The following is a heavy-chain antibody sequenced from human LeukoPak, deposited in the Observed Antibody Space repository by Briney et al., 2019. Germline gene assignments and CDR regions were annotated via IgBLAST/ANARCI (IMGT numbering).Heavy chain of an antibody. J-gene: IGHJ4*02. Sequence: SETLSLTCTVSGGSISSHYWSWIRQPPGKGLEWIGYIYYSGSTNYNPSLKSRVTISVDTSKNQLSLKLSSVTAADTAVYYCARVSYSSSSFDYWGQGTLVTVSS. V-gene: IGHV4-59*11. D-gene: IGHD6-6*01. CDR3: ARVSYSSSSFDY. CDR1: GGSISSHY. CDR2: IYYSGST.